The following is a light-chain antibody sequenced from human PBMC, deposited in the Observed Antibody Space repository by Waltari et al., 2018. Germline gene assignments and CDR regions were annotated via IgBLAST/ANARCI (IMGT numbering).Light chain of an antibody. CDR2: SHE. CDR3: GAWEDRLDVYV. J-gene: IGLJ1*01. Sequence: QSVLTQPPSASGTPRQRVTIPCSGSSSNIGSNALNWYQHLTGPAPTLLIYSHEQRPAGVPHRFSCAKSVTSASLAISGLQSDDEADYYCGAWEDRLDVYVFGTGTRVTVL. V-gene: IGLV1-44*01. CDR1: SSNIGSNA.